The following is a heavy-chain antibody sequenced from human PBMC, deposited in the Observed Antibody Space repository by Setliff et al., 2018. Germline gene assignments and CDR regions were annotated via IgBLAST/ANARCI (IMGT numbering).Heavy chain of an antibody. V-gene: IGHV4-59*01. J-gene: IGHJ4*02. CDR1: GVSIRSYY. CDR2: IFYSGSS. D-gene: IGHD1-26*01. Sequence: SETLSLTCTVSGVSIRSYYWSWIRQPPGKGLEWIGYIFYSGSSNYNPSLQSRVSISVDTSKNQLSLKLDSLTAADTAVYYCARDRTIVGATDYWGPGALVTVSS. CDR3: ARDRTIVGATDY.